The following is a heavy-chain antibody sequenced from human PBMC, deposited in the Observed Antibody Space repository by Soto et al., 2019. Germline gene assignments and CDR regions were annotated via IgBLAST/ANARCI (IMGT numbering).Heavy chain of an antibody. CDR3: AATVLNDYSITRYLNWFDP. CDR1: GGTFSSYA. D-gene: IGHD6-13*01. V-gene: IGHV1-69*13. J-gene: IGHJ5*02. CDR2: IIPIFDTA. Sequence: SVKASCKASGGTFSSYAISWVRQAPGQGLEWMGGIIPIFDTANYAQKFQGRVTITADESTSTVYMELSSLRSEDTAVYYCAATVLNDYSITRYLNWFDPWG.